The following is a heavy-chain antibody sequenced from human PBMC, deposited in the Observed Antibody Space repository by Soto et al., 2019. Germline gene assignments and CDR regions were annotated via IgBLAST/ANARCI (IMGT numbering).Heavy chain of an antibody. CDR2: IYYSGST. J-gene: IGHJ6*02. V-gene: IGHV4-59*01. Sequence: SETLSLTCTVSGGSIISYYWSWIRQPPGKGLEWIGYIYYSGSTNYNPSLKSRVTISVDTSKNQFSLKLSSVTAADTAVYYCARAKPKGYYDSSGYYRQPYYYYGMDVWGQGTTVTVSS. D-gene: IGHD3-22*01. CDR3: ARAKPKGYYDSSGYYRQPYYYYGMDV. CDR1: GGSIISYY.